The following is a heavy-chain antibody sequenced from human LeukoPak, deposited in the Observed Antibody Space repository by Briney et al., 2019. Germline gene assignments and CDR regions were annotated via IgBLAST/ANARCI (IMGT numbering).Heavy chain of an antibody. CDR2: MSSSDGST. V-gene: IGHV1-46*01. CDR1: GHTFTSLR. CDR3: AREASV. Sequence: ASVKVSCKASGHTFTSLRVHWVRQAPGQGLEWMGIMSSSDGSTDYAQKFQGRITMTRDASTNTAYMELSNLRSEDTAVYYCAREASVWGQGTLVTVSS. D-gene: IGHD6-6*01. J-gene: IGHJ4*02.